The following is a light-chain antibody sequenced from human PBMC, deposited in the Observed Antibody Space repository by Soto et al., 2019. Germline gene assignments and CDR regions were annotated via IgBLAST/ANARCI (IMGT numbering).Light chain of an antibody. CDR3: ETRDTSLSTWV. J-gene: IGLJ3*02. CDR2: NNN. CDR1: TSNIGNNL. Sequence: QSVLTQPPSVSAAPGQTVTIYCSGSTSNIGNNLVSWYQQLPGTAPKLLIFNNNNRPSGIPDRFSGSKSDTSATLDITGLQTEDEADYYCETRDTSLSTWVFGGVTKVTVL. V-gene: IGLV1-51*02.